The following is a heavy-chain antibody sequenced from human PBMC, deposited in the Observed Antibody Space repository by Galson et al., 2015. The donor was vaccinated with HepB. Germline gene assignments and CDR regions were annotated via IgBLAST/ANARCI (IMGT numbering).Heavy chain of an antibody. CDR2: ISYDGSNK. Sequence: SLRLSCAASGFTFSSYAMHWVRQAPGKGLEWVAVISYDGSNKYYADSVKGRFTISRDNSKNTLYLQMNSLRAEDTAVYYCARAGVVAAGAFQHWGQGTLVTVSS. D-gene: IGHD2-15*01. CDR3: ARAGVVAAGAFQH. J-gene: IGHJ1*01. CDR1: GFTFSSYA. V-gene: IGHV3-30-3*01.